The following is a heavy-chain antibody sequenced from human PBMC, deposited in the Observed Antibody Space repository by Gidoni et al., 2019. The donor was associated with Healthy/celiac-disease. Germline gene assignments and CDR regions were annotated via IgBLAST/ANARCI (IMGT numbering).Heavy chain of an antibody. D-gene: IGHD6-19*01. J-gene: IGHJ6*03. V-gene: IGHV3-30*18. Sequence: QVQLVESGGGVVQPGRSLRLSCAASGSTFSSYGMHWVRQAPGKGLEWVAVISYDGSNKYYADSVKGRFTISRDNSKNTLYLQMNSLRAEDTAVYYCAKSGSSKDYYYMDVWGKGTTVTVSS. CDR3: AKSGSSKDYYYMDV. CDR1: GSTFSSYG. CDR2: ISYDGSNK.